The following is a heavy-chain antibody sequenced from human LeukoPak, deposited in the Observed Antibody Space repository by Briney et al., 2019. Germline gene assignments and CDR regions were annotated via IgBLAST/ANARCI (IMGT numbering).Heavy chain of an antibody. J-gene: IGHJ4*02. CDR2: IKRHGIEK. Sequence: GGSLRLSCAASGFTFSNYWMSWVRQAPGKGLEWVADIKRHGIEKHYVDAVKGRFTISRDNAKNSLYLQMNSLRAGDTAVYYCVLNMVGGQIFDFWGQGTLVTVSS. CDR3: VLNMVGGQIFDF. CDR1: GFTFSNYW. V-gene: IGHV3-7*01. D-gene: IGHD3-10*01.